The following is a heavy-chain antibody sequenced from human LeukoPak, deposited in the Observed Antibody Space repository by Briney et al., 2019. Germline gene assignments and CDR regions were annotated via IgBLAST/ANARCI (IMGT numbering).Heavy chain of an antibody. CDR1: GFTFDDYA. CDR3: AKMGVFRGEGYSSSWYWFDP. Sequence: GGSLRLSCAASGFTFDDYAMHWVRQAPGKGLEWVSGISWNSGSIGYADSVKGRFTISRDNAKSSLYLQMNSLRAEDTALYYCAKMGVFRGEGYSSSWYWFDPWGQGTLVTVSS. J-gene: IGHJ5*02. CDR2: ISWNSGSI. D-gene: IGHD6-13*01. V-gene: IGHV3-9*01.